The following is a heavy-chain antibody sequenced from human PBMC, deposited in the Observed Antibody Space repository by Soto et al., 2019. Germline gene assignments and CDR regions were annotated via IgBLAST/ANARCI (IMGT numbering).Heavy chain of an antibody. CDR2: INHSGST. Sequence: PSETLSLTCAVYGGSFSGYYWSWIRQPPGKGLEWIGEINHSGSTNYNPSLKSRVTISVDTSKNQFSLKLSSVTAADTAVYYCARGKRSSGPNYYFDYWGQGTLVTVSS. D-gene: IGHD6-19*01. CDR3: ARGKRSSGPNYYFDY. CDR1: GGSFSGYY. J-gene: IGHJ4*02. V-gene: IGHV4-34*01.